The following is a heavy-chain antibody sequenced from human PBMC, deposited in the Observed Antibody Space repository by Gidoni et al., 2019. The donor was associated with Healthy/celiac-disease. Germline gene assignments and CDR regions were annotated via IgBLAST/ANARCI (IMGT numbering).Heavy chain of an antibody. D-gene: IGHD2-15*01. CDR2: ISGSGGST. Sequence: EVQLLESGGGLVQPGGSLRLSCAASGFTFSSYAMSCVRQAPGKGLEWVSAISGSGGSTSYADSVKGRFTISRDNSKNTLYLQMNSLRAEDTAVYYCAKDKAVVVAATRYNWFDPWGQGTLVTVSS. J-gene: IGHJ5*02. V-gene: IGHV3-23*01. CDR3: AKDKAVVVAATRYNWFDP. CDR1: GFTFSSYA.